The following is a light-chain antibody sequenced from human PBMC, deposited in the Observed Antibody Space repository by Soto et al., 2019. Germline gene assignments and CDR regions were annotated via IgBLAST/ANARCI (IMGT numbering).Light chain of an antibody. CDR3: SSYAGSNNLGV. Sequence: QSVLTQPPSASGSPGQSVTISCTRTSSDVGGYTSVSWYQQHPGKAPKLMIYEVSKRPSGVPDRFSGSKSGNTASLTVSGLQAEDEADYYCSSYAGSNNLGVFGTGTKLTVL. CDR1: SSDVGGYTS. CDR2: EVS. J-gene: IGLJ1*01. V-gene: IGLV2-8*01.